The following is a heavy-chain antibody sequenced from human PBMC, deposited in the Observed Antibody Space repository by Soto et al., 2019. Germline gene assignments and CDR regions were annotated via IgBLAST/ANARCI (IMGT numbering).Heavy chain of an antibody. D-gene: IGHD5-18*01. J-gene: IGHJ6*03. Sequence: GESLKISCKGSGYSFTSYWIGWVRQMPGKGLEWMGIIYPGDSDTRYSPSFQGQVTISADKSISTAYLQWSSLKASDTAMYYCARHNGYSYGYSPYYYYMDVWGKGTTVTVSS. CDR1: GYSFTSYW. CDR3: ARHNGYSYGYSPYYYYMDV. V-gene: IGHV5-51*01. CDR2: IYPGDSDT.